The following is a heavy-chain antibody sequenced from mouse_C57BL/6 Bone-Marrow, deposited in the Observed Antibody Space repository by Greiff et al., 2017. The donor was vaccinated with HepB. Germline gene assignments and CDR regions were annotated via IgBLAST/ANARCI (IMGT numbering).Heavy chain of an antibody. CDR2: ISSGGSYT. CDR3: ASIYYGKGGYFDV. V-gene: IGHV5-6*01. D-gene: IGHD2-1*01. J-gene: IGHJ1*03. Sequence: EVHLVESGGDLVKPGGSLKLSCAASGFTFSSYGMSWVRQTPDKRLEWVATISSGGSYTYYPDSVKGRFTLARDNAKNTLYLQMSSLKSEDTAMYYGASIYYGKGGYFDVWGTGTTVTVSS. CDR1: GFTFSSYG.